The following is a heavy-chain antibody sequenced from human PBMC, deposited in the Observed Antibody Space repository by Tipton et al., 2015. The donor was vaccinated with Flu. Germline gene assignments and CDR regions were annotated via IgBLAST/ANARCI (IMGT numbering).Heavy chain of an antibody. CDR2: ISISSSYI. Sequence: SLRLSCAASGFTFSSYSMNWVRQAPGKGLECVSAISISSSYIYYADSVKGRFTISRDNAKNSLYLHMNSLRAEDTAVYYCAAMVRGVMASPNYDYWGQGTLVTVSS. J-gene: IGHJ4*02. V-gene: IGHV3-21*01. D-gene: IGHD3-10*01. CDR3: AAMVRGVMASPNYDY. CDR1: GFTFSSYS.